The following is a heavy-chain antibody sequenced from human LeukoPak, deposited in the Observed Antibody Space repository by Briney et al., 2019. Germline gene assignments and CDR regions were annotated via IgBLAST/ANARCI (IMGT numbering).Heavy chain of an antibody. D-gene: IGHD2-15*01. CDR1: GYTFTNYG. J-gene: IGHJ4*02. CDR2: ISAYNGNT. CDR3: ARSGCSAGSCYSQTVRFDS. V-gene: IGHV1-18*01. Sequence: ASVKVSCKASGYTFTNYGISWVRQAPGQGLEWMAWISAYNGNTDYAQKFQGRVTVTADTSASTAYMELRSLRSDDTAVYYCARSGCSAGSCYSQTVRFDSWGQGTLVTVSS.